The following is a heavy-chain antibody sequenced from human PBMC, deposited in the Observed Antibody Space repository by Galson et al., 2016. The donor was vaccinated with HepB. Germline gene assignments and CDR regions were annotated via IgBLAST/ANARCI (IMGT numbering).Heavy chain of an antibody. CDR1: GFTFSSYA. J-gene: IGHJ2*01. CDR2: ISGSGDET. CDR3: ASGIAVTTSNSFWYFDL. V-gene: IGHV3-23*01. D-gene: IGHD3-10*01. Sequence: SLRLSCAASGFTFSSYAMTWVRQAPGKGLDWVSTISGSGDETNYADSVKGRFTFSRDNSKNTLYLQMTSLRAEDMAVYYCASGIAVTTSNSFWYFDLWGRGTLVTVSS.